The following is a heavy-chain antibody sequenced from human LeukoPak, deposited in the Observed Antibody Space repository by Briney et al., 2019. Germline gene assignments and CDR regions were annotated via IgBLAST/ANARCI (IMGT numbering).Heavy chain of an antibody. D-gene: IGHD4-17*01. V-gene: IGHV4-59*08. CDR3: ARAFYGDPGYLDY. CDR1: GGPITSFY. CDR2: IYDSGST. Sequence: SETLSLTCIVSGGPITSFYWSWIRQPPGKGLEWIGYIYDSGSTNYNPSLKSRVTISRDTSKRQFSLKLGSVTAADTAVYYCARAFYGDPGYLDYWGQGTLVTVSS. J-gene: IGHJ4*02.